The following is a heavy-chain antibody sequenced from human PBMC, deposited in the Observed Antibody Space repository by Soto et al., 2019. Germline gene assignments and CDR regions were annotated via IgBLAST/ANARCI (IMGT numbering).Heavy chain of an antibody. CDR3: ALVGATVVAFDI. D-gene: IGHD1-26*01. CDR1: GFTFSSYG. Sequence: GGSLRLSCAASGFTFSSYGMHWVRQAPGKGLEWVAVISYDGSNKYYADSVKGRFTISRDNSKNTLYLQMNSLRAEDTAVYYCALVGATVVAFDIWGQGTMVTVSS. V-gene: IGHV3-30*03. J-gene: IGHJ3*02. CDR2: ISYDGSNK.